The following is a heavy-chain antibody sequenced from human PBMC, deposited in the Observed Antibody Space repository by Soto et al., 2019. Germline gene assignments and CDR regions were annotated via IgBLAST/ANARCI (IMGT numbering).Heavy chain of an antibody. D-gene: IGHD6-19*01. V-gene: IGHV3-23*01. CDR2: ISGSGGST. CDR3: ANPRIAVSYYGMDV. CDR1: GFTFSSYA. Sequence: GGSLRLSCAASGFTFSSYAMSWVRQAPGKGLEWVSAISGSGGSTYYADSVKGRFTISRDNSKNTLYLQMNSLRAEDTAVYYCANPRIAVSYYGMDVWGQGTTVTVSS. J-gene: IGHJ6*02.